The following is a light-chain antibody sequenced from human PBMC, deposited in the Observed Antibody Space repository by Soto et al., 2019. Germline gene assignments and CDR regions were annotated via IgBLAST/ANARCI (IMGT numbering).Light chain of an antibody. J-gene: IGLJ1*01. CDR3: SSYVATKSYV. CDR2: EVS. V-gene: IGLV2-8*01. Sequence: QSALTQPPSASGSPGQSVTISCTGTSSDVGGYNYVSWYQQHPGKAPKLLIYEVSKRPSGVPDRFSGSKSGNTASLTVSGLQAEDEADYYCSSYVATKSYVFGTGTRSPS. CDR1: SSDVGGYNY.